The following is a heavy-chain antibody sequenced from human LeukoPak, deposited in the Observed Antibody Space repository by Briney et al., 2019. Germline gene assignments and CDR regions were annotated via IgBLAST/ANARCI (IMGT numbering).Heavy chain of an antibody. CDR1: GFTVSSNY. Sequence: PGGSLRLSCAASGFTVSSNYMSWVRQAPGKGLEWVSVIYSGGSTYYADSVEGRFTISRDYSKNTLYLQMSSLTAGDTAVYYCARETAMRAFDIWGQGTMVTVSS. J-gene: IGHJ3*02. CDR3: ARETAMRAFDI. V-gene: IGHV3-66*01. D-gene: IGHD5-18*01. CDR2: IYSGGST.